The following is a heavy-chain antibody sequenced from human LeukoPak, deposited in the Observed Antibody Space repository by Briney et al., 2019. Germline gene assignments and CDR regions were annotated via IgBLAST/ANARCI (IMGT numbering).Heavy chain of an antibody. CDR2: IYYSGST. D-gene: IGHD4-17*01. J-gene: IGHJ4*02. Sequence: PSETLSLTCTVSGGSISGSSYYWGWIRQPPGKGLEWIGSIYYSGSTYYNPSLKSRVTISVDTSKNQFSLKLSSVTAADTAVYYCASSTYDYGDYVPFDYWGQGTLVTVSS. CDR1: GGSISGSSYY. CDR3: ASSTYDYGDYVPFDY. V-gene: IGHV4-39*07.